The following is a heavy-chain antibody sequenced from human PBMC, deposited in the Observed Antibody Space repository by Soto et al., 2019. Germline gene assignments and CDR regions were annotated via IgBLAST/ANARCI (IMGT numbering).Heavy chain of an antibody. J-gene: IGHJ4*02. CDR2: ISGSGGST. V-gene: IGHV3-23*01. CDR1: GFSFSSYA. D-gene: IGHD6-19*01. CDR3: AKRGRVAVAFDY. Sequence: EVQLLESGGGLVQPGGSLRLSCAASGFSFSSYAMTWVRQAPGKGLEWVSTISGSGGSTYYADSVKGRFTISRDNSKNTLSLQMNGLIAEDTAVYYCAKRGRVAVAFDYWGQGTLVTVSS.